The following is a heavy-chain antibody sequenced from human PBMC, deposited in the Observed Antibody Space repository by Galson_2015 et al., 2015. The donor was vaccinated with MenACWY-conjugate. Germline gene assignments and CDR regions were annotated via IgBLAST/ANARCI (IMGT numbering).Heavy chain of an antibody. CDR3: ARDRVTGYNGYEPACFDD. J-gene: IGHJ4*02. D-gene: IGHD5-12*01. V-gene: IGHV3-66*03. CDR2: IYANGGT. Sequence: SLRLSCAASGFIINNNYMSWVRQAPGKGLEWVSLIYANGGTYYADSVTGRFTISRDVSKNTLFLQMNSLRPEDTAVYYCARDRVTGYNGYEPACFDDWGQGTLVTVSS. CDR1: GFIINNNY.